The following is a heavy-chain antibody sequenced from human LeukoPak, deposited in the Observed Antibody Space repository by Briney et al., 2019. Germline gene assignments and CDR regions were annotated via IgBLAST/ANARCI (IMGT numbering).Heavy chain of an antibody. V-gene: IGHV4-59*12. CDR3: TRDSGTTGVVKFDP. D-gene: IGHD4-23*01. J-gene: IGHJ5*02. Sequence: DPSETLSLTCTVSGGSISSYYWSWIRQPPGKGLEWIGYIHYSGSTTYNPSLRSRVAISMDTSKNQFSLRLTSVTAADTAVYYCTRDSGTTGVVKFDPWGQGILVTVSS. CDR1: GGSISSYY. CDR2: IHYSGST.